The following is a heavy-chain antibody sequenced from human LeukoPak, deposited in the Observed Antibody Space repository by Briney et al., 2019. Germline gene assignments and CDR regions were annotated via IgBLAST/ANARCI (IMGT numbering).Heavy chain of an antibody. CDR1: GGSFSGYY. CDR2: INHSGST. J-gene: IGHJ5*02. D-gene: IGHD6-19*01. Sequence: SETLSLTCAVYGGSFSGYYWSWIRQPPGKGLEWIGEINHSGSTNYNPSLKSRVTISVDTSKNQFSLKLSSVTAADTAVYYCAGRHRYSSWFDPWGQGTLVTVSS. CDR3: AGRHRYSSWFDP. V-gene: IGHV4-34*01.